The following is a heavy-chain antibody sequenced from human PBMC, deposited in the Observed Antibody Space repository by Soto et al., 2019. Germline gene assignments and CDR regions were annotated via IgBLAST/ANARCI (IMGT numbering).Heavy chain of an antibody. CDR1: GFTFRDYD. Sequence: SRRLAYGASGFTFRDYDISCISHTPGNGLDWVSYSSSSTGYTNYTDSVNGRFTISRDNAKNSLYLQMNSLRSEDTAVYYCARTARDGFDIWGKGKMVTVSS. J-gene: IGHJ3*02. CDR2: SSSSTGYT. CDR3: ARTARDGFDI. V-gene: IGHV3-11*06.